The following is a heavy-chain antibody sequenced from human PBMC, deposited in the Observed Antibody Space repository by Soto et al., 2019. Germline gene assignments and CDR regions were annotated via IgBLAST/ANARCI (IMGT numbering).Heavy chain of an antibody. D-gene: IGHD3-22*01. J-gene: IGHJ3*02. CDR2: IYYSGSA. CDR3: AAYDSSGYYYGFSRDAFDI. CDR1: GGSISSGVYY. V-gene: IGHV4-31*03. Sequence: PSETLSLTCTVSGGSISSGVYYWSWIRHHPGKGLEWIGYIYYSGSAYYNPSLKSRVTISVDTSKNQFSLKLSSVTAADTAVYYCAAYDSSGYYYGFSRDAFDISGQGPMVTVS.